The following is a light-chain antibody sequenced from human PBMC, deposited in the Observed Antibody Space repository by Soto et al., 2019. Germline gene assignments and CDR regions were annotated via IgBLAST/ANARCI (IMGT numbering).Light chain of an antibody. Sequence: EIVMTQSPGTLSVSPGERVTLSCRGSQSVSSSLAWYQQKPGQAPRLLIYGASTRAPGVPARFSGSGSGKDFTFTISSLQSEDFAVYYCQQHNGWPLTFGGGTKVEIK. J-gene: IGKJ4*01. V-gene: IGKV3-15*01. CDR1: QSVSSS. CDR2: GAS. CDR3: QQHNGWPLT.